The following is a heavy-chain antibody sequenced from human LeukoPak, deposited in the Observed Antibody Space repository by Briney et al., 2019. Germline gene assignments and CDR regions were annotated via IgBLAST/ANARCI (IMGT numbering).Heavy chain of an antibody. D-gene: IGHD5-18*01. J-gene: IGHJ4*02. V-gene: IGHV1-69*05. CDR3: ARSRGYRSEFDY. CDR1: GGTFSSYA. CDR2: IIPIFGTA. Sequence: SVKVSCKASGGTFSSYAISWVRQAPGQGLEWMGGIIPIFGTANYAQKLQGRVTITTDESTSTAYMGLSSLRSEDTAVYYCARSRGYRSEFDYWGQGTLVTVSS.